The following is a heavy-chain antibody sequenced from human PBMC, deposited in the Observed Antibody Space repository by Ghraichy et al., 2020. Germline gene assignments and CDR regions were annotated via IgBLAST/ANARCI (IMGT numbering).Heavy chain of an antibody. CDR1: GFTFSSYA. D-gene: IGHD2-21*01. CDR3: ARDLLCGGDCVSDY. Sequence: GGSLRLSCAASGFTFSSYAMHWVRQAPGKGLEWVAVISYDGSNKYYADSVKGRFTISRDNSKNTLYLQMNSLRAEDTAVYYCARDLLCGGDCVSDYWGQGTLVTVSS. V-gene: IGHV3-30*04. CDR2: ISYDGSNK. J-gene: IGHJ4*02.